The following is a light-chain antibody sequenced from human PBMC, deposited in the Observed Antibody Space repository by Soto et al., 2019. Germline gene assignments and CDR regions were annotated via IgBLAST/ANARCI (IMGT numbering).Light chain of an antibody. CDR1: QSISTSY. J-gene: IGKJ1*01. CDR3: HQYVSSPPASA. Sequence: EIVLTQSPGTLSFSPEERATLSCKTSQSISTSYLAWSQQKPGQAPRLLISATSRRATGVPDRFSGSGSGTDFTLSISRLEPEDSAVYYCHQYVSSPPASAFGQGTKVEIK. CDR2: ATS. V-gene: IGKV3-20*01.